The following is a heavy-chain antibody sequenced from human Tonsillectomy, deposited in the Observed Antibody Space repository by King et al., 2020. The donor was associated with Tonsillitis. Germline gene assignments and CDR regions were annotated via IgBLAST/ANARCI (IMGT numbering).Heavy chain of an antibody. Sequence: VQLVESGGVVVQPGGSLRLSCAASGFTFHHYTMHWVRQAPGKGLEWVSLITSDGGYTYYADSVKGRFTISRDNSNNSLHLQVNSVRTEDTALYYCATERMKFFDYWGQGTLVTVSS. V-gene: IGHV3-43*01. CDR3: ATERMKFFDY. D-gene: IGHD2-15*01. CDR1: GFTFHHYT. J-gene: IGHJ4*02. CDR2: ITSDGGYT.